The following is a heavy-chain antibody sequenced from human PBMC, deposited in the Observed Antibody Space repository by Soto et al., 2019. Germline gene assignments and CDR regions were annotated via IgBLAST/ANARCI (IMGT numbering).Heavy chain of an antibody. V-gene: IGHV4-59*01. CDR1: GGSIISYY. J-gene: IGHJ4*02. Sequence: SETLSLTCTVSGGSIISYYWSWIRQPPWKGLEWIGYIYYSGSTNYNPSLKSRVTISVDTSKNQFSLKLSSVTAADTAVYYCARGGWRFLEWSRTPYFDYWGQGTRVTVSS. D-gene: IGHD3-3*01. CDR2: IYYSGST. CDR3: ARGGWRFLEWSRTPYFDY.